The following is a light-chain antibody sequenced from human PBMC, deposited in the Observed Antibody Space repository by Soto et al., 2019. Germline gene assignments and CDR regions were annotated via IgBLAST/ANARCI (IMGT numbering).Light chain of an antibody. CDR1: QSVSYH. V-gene: IGKV3-11*01. CDR3: QQCNNWPPWT. J-gene: IGKJ1*01. Sequence: EIVLTQSPATLSLSPGERATLSCRASQSVSYHLAWYQQKPGQAPRLLIYDASNRATGIPARFSGSGSGTDFTLTISSLEPEDSAIYYCQQCNNWPPWTFGQGTKVEIK. CDR2: DAS.